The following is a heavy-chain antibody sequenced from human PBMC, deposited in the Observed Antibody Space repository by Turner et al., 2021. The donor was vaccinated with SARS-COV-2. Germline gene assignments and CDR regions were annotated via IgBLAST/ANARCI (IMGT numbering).Heavy chain of an antibody. D-gene: IGHD3-9*01. CDR2: IYSGGSK. J-gene: IGHJ6*02. Sequence: EVQLVESGGGLVPPGGSLRPSCAASGFTVSSQYMSWVRQAPGKGVEGVSIIYSGGSKYYADSVKGRFTISRHNSKNTLYLKMNSLRDEDTAVYYCARDLNYYGMDVWGQGTTVTVSS. CDR1: GFTVSSQY. CDR3: ARDLNYYGMDV. V-gene: IGHV3-53*04.